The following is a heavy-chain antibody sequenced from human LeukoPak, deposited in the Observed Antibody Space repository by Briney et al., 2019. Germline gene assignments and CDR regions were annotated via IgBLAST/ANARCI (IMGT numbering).Heavy chain of an antibody. J-gene: IGHJ4*02. CDR2: ISGSGGKT. Sequence: GGSLRLSCAASRFTFNSYAMSWVRQAPGKGLEWVSAISGSGGKTYYADSVKGRFTISRDNSKNTLYLQMNSLRAEDTAVYYCAKTGAEEVVGIAAPFDYWGQGTLVTVSS. D-gene: IGHD2-15*01. CDR1: RFTFNSYA. V-gene: IGHV3-23*01. CDR3: AKTGAEEVVGIAAPFDY.